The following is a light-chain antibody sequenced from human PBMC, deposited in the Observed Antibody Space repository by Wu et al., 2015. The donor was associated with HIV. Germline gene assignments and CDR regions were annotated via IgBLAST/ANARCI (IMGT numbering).Light chain of an antibody. V-gene: IGKV1-5*03. CDR3: QQYNTFVT. CDR1: QSISSW. Sequence: DIQMTQSPSAMSASVGDRVTITCRASQSISSWLAWYQRKPGKAPKLLIYKASSLERGVPSRFSGSGSGTEFTLTISSLQPDDFATYYCQQYNTFVTFGPGTKWISN. CDR2: KAS. J-gene: IGKJ3*01.